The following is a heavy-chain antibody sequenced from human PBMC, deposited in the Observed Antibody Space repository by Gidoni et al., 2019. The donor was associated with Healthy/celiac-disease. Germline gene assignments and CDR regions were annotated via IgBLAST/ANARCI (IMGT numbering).Heavy chain of an antibody. J-gene: IGHJ4*02. D-gene: IGHD6-6*01. CDR2: IKQDGSEK. Sequence: EVQLVESGGGLVQPGGSLRLSCAASGFTCSSYWMSWVRQAPGKGLEWVANIKQDGSEKYYVDSVKGRFTISRDNAKNSLYLQMNSLRAEDTAVYYCARDHVRLWAAARPLFDYWGQGTLVTVSS. CDR3: ARDHVRLWAAARPLFDY. V-gene: IGHV3-7*03. CDR1: GFTCSSYW.